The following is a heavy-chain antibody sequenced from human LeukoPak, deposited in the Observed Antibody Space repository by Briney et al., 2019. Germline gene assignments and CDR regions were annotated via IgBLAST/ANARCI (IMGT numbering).Heavy chain of an antibody. J-gene: IGHJ4*02. Sequence: PGRSLRLSCTASGFTFGDYAMSWVRQAPGKGLGWVGFIRSKAYGGTTEYAASAKGRFTISRDDSKSIAYLQMNSLKTEDTAVYYCTRVQYYYGSGSYYFDYWGQGTLVTVSS. D-gene: IGHD3-10*01. CDR3: TRVQYYYGSGSYYFDY. V-gene: IGHV3-49*04. CDR2: IRSKAYGGTT. CDR1: GFTFGDYA.